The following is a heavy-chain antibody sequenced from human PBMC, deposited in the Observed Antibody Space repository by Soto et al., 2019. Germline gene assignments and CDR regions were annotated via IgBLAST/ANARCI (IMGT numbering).Heavy chain of an antibody. D-gene: IGHD5-12*01. CDR1: GGSISSSSYY. Sequence: PSETLSLTCTVSGGSISSSSYYWGWIRQPPGKGLEWIGSIYYSGSTYYNPSLKSRVTISVDTSKNQFSLKLSSVTAADTAVYYCARHWDSGYDYNWFDPWGQGTLVTVSS. CDR2: IYYSGST. CDR3: ARHWDSGYDYNWFDP. J-gene: IGHJ5*02. V-gene: IGHV4-39*01.